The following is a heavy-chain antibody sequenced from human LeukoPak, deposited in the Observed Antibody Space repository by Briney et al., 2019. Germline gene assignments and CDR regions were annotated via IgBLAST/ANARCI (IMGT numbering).Heavy chain of an antibody. Sequence: PSETLSLTCTVSGGSISSGSYYWGWIRQPPGKGLEWIGSIYYSGSTYYNPPLKSRVTISVDTSKNQFSLKLSSDCARLRRGSGWYGAFDIWGQGTMVTVSS. V-gene: IGHV4-39*01. CDR1: GGSISSGSYY. J-gene: IGHJ3*02. CDR2: IYYSGST. D-gene: IGHD6-19*01. CDR3: YGAFDI.